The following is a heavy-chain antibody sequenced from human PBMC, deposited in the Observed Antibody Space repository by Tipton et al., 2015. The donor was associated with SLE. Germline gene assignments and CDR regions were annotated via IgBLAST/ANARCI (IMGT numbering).Heavy chain of an antibody. Sequence: TLSLTCTVSGDTISDHYWSWIRQPPGKGLEWIGYISYSGSTNYSPPLKSRVTISLDTSKTQFSLKLRSVTAADTAVYYCARGGCSGGSCYPYYYGMDVWGPGTTVTVSS. J-gene: IGHJ6*02. V-gene: IGHV4-59*11. D-gene: IGHD2-15*01. CDR1: GDTISDHY. CDR3: ARGGCSGGSCYPYYYGMDV. CDR2: ISYSGST.